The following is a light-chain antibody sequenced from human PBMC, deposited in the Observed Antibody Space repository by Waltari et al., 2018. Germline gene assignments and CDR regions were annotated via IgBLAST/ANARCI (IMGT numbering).Light chain of an antibody. V-gene: IGLV2-14*03. CDR1: SSDVGAYNY. CDR3: ISYTSSNTLGV. Sequence: QSALTQPASVSGPPGQSITISCTGTSSDVGAYNYVSWYQQHPGKAPELMIFDVSYRPSGVSNRFAGSKSGNTASLTISGLQAEDEADYYCISYTSSNTLGVFGSGTKVTVL. J-gene: IGLJ1*01. CDR2: DVS.